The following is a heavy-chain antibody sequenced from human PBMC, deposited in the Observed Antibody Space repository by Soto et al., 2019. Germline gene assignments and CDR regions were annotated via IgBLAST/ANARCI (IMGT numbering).Heavy chain of an antibody. D-gene: IGHD6-19*01. CDR1: GGSISSSSYY. CDR3: ARHVAGYSSGLDY. Sequence: QLQLQESGPGLVKPSETLSLTCTVSGGSISSSSYYWGWIRQPPRKGLEWIGSIYYSGRTYYNPSQKSRVTITVDTTKNQSSLKLSSGTAADTAVYYCARHVAGYSSGLDYWGQGTLVTVSS. J-gene: IGHJ4*02. CDR2: IYYSGRT. V-gene: IGHV4-39*01.